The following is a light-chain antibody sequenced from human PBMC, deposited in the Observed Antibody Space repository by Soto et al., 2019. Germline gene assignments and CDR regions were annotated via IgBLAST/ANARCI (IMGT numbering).Light chain of an antibody. J-gene: IGLJ2*01. Sequence: QSALTQPASVSGSPGQSITISCTGTSSDVGGYNYVSWYQQYPGKAPKLMIYDVSNRPSGVSNRFSGSKSGNTASLTISGLQAEDGADYYCSSYTSSNTLVFGGGTKVTVL. CDR2: DVS. CDR1: SSDVGGYNY. V-gene: IGLV2-14*01. CDR3: SSYTSSNTLV.